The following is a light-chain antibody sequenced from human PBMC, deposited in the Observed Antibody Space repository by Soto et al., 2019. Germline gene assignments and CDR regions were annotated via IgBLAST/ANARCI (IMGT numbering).Light chain of an antibody. Sequence: EIVLTQSPGTLSLSPGERATLSCRASQSVGNNYLAWYQQKPGQGPRLLIYDESSRATGIPDRFSGSASGTDFTLTISRLEPEDFAVYYCQQYVGSPSTFGQGTKVEI. CDR2: DES. J-gene: IGKJ1*01. V-gene: IGKV3-20*01. CDR3: QQYVGSPST. CDR1: QSVGNNY.